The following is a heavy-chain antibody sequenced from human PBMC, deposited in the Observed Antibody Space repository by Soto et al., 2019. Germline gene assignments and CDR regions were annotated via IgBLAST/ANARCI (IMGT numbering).Heavy chain of an antibody. V-gene: IGHV3-23*01. Sequence: EVQLLESGGGLVQPGGSLRLSCAASGFTFNNYAMTWVRQDPGKGLEWVSAISGGGDTTSYADSVKGRFTVSSDGSQNTLYLQMSSLRAEDTALYYCAKGRGGSGSLTPRVDFWGQGTLVTVSS. D-gene: IGHD3-10*01. CDR2: ISGGGDTT. CDR1: GFTFNNYA. CDR3: AKGRGGSGSLTPRVDF. J-gene: IGHJ4*02.